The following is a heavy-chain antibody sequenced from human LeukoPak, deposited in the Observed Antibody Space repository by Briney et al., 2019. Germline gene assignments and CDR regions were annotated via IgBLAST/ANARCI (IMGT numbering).Heavy chain of an antibody. J-gene: IGHJ5*01. V-gene: IGHV3-21*06. Sequence: GGSLRLSCAASGFTFSSYAMSWVRQAPGKGLEWVSAISSSGSTIYYADSVKGRFTISRDNAGNTLYLQMNSLRAEDTAVYYCARGGNWYDYWGQGTLVTVSS. CDR1: GFTFSSYA. CDR2: ISSSGSTI. CDR3: ARGGNWYDY.